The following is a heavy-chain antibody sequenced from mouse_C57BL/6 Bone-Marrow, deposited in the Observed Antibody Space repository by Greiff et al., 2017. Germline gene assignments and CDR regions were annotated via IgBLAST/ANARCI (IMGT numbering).Heavy chain of an antibody. CDR2: IWTGGGT. Sequence: VQLQQSGPGLVAPSQSLSITCTVSGFSLTSYVISWVRQPPGKGLEWLGVIWTGGGTNYNSALKSRLSISKDNSKSQVFLKMNSLQTDDTARYYCARIITTVVDYAMDYWGQGTSVTVSS. D-gene: IGHD1-1*01. V-gene: IGHV2-9-1*01. CDR3: ARIITTVVDYAMDY. CDR1: GFSLTSYV. J-gene: IGHJ4*01.